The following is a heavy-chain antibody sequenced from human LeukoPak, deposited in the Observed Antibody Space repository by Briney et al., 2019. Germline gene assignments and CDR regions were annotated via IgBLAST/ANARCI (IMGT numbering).Heavy chain of an antibody. CDR1: GYTLTELS. D-gene: IGHD3-3*02. Sequence: ASVKVSCKVSGYTLTELSMHWVRQAPGKGLEWMGGFDPEDGETIYAQKFQGRVTMTEDTSTDTAYMELNSLRAEDTAIYYCAKSFQSYYYGLDVWGQGTTVTVSS. V-gene: IGHV1-24*01. CDR2: FDPEDGET. CDR3: AKSFQSYYYGLDV. J-gene: IGHJ6*02.